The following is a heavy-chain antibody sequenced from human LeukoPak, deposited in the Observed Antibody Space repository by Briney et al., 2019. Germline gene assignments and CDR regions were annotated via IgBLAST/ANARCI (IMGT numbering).Heavy chain of an antibody. V-gene: IGHV4-34*01. CDR1: GGSFNDYY. D-gene: IGHD1-20*01. J-gene: IGHJ6*03. Sequence: PSETLSLTCAVYGGSFNDYYWSWIRQPPGKGLEWIGEINHSGSTNYNPSLKSRVTISVDTSKNQCSLKLSSVTAADTAVYYCASLTGTTDYYYFYMDVWGKGTPVTVSS. CDR3: ASLTGTTDYYYFYMDV. CDR2: INHSGST.